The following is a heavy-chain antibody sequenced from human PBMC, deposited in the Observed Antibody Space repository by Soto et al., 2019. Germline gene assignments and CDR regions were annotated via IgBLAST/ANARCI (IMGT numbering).Heavy chain of an antibody. D-gene: IGHD3-3*01. CDR3: ARDFGVRYDLVGAPPDGKNYYGMDV. CDR2: ISYDGSNK. Sequence: QVQLVESGGGVVQPGRSLRLSCAASGFTFSSYAMHWVRQAPGKGLEWVAVISYDGSNKYYADSVKGRFTISRDNSKNTLYLQMNSLRAEDTAVYYCARDFGVRYDLVGAPPDGKNYYGMDVWGQGTTVTVSS. J-gene: IGHJ6*02. CDR1: GFTFSSYA. V-gene: IGHV3-30-3*01.